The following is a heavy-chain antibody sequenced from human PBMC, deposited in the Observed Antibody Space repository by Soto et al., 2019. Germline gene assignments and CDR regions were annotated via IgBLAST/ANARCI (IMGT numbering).Heavy chain of an antibody. CDR3: GRSVVGATGEMRYNAMDV. D-gene: IGHD1-26*01. CDR2: INPASGHT. J-gene: IGHJ6*02. V-gene: IGHV1-3*01. CDR1: GYTFTTYA. Sequence: QVQLVQSGAEVKKPGASVKVSCKASGYTFTTYALHWVRQAPVQRPEWMGWINPASGHTKYSKRFQDRVTITRDTSASTGYRELSSLRSENTAVYYCGRSVVGATGEMRYNAMDVWGQGTTVTVSS.